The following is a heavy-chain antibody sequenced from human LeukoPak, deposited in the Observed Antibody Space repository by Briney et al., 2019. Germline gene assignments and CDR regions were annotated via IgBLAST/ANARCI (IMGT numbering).Heavy chain of an antibody. CDR3: AREGATYYYDSSGYRTLDY. Sequence: ASVKVSCKASGYTFTGYYMHWVRQAPGQGLEWMGWINPNSGGTNYAQKFQGRITMTRDTSISTAYMELSRLRSDDTAVYYCAREGATYYYDSSGYRTLDYWGQGTLVTVSS. D-gene: IGHD3-22*01. V-gene: IGHV1-2*02. J-gene: IGHJ4*02. CDR1: GYTFTGYY. CDR2: INPNSGGT.